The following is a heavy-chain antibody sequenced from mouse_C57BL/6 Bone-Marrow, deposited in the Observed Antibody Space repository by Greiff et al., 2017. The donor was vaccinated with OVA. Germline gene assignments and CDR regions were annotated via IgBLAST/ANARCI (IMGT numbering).Heavy chain of an antibody. CDR3: ARRAYGSSYFDY. J-gene: IGHJ2*01. CDR2: ISNGGGSI. Sequence: DVKLVESGGGLVQPGGSLKLSCAASGFTFSDYYMYWVRQTPEKRLEWVAYISNGGGSIYYPDTVKGRVTISRDNAKNTLYLQMSRLKSEDTAMYYCARRAYGSSYFDYWGQGTTLTVSS. V-gene: IGHV5-12*01. CDR1: GFTFSDYY. D-gene: IGHD1-1*01.